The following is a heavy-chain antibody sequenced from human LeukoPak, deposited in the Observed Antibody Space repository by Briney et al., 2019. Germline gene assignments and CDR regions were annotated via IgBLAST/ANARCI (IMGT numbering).Heavy chain of an antibody. J-gene: IGHJ6*02. CDR1: GFTFSSYA. Sequence: QPGRSLRLSCAASGFTFSSYAMHWVRQAPGKGLEWVAVISYDGSNKYYADSVKGRFTIYRDNSKNTLYLQMNSLRAEDTAVYYCAREDIVVVTASNSVYYYYYGMDVWGQGTTVSVSS. V-gene: IGHV3-30-3*01. CDR3: AREDIVVVTASNSVYYYYYGMDV. CDR2: ISYDGSNK. D-gene: IGHD2-21*02.